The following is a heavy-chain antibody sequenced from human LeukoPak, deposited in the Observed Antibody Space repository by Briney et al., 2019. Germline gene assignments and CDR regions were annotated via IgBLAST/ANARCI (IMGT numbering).Heavy chain of an antibody. J-gene: IGHJ3*02. CDR3: ARPTRRGELNAFDI. V-gene: IGHV5-51*01. Sequence: PGESLKISCLGSGYIFTSYWVAWVRQMPGKGLECMGIIYPHASDIRYNPSFEGQVTISADKSINTAYLQWSSLKASDTAMYYCARPTRRGELNAFDIWGQGTMVTVSS. CDR1: GYIFTSYW. D-gene: IGHD3-10*01. CDR2: IYPHASDI.